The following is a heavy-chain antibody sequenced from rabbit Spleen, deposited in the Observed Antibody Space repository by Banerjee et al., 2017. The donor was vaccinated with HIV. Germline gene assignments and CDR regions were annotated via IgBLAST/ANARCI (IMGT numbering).Heavy chain of an antibody. Sequence: EESGGGLVQPEGSLTLTCTASGFTISSSYWICWVRQAPGKGLEWIACIGGGSSGGTWYASWVSGRFTISKTSSTTVNLRMTSLTAADTATYFCARDLNDGSALWGPGTLVTVS. CDR2: IGGGSSGGT. CDR1: GFTISSSYW. D-gene: IGHD4-2*01. V-gene: IGHV1S45*01. J-gene: IGHJ6*01. CDR3: ARDLNDGSAL.